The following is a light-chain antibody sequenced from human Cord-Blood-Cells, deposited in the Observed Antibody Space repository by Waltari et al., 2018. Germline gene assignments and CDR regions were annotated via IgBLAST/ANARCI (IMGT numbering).Light chain of an antibody. J-gene: IGKJ1*01. V-gene: IGKV3-20*01. CDR3: QQYGSSPRT. Sequence: EIVLTQSPGTLSLSPGERATLSCRASPSVSSSYLAWYQQKPGQAPRLLIYGSSSRATGIPDRFSGSGSGTDSTLTISRLEPEDFAVYYCQQYGSSPRTFGQGTKVEIK. CDR1: PSVSSSY. CDR2: GSS.